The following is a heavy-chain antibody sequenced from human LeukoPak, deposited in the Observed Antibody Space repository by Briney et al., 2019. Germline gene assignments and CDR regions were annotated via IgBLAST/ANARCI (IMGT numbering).Heavy chain of an antibody. CDR1: GGSISSRDNC. D-gene: IGHD4-17*01. CDR2: IYYSGNT. CDR3: ARQDTLTHYYVMDV. V-gene: IGHV4-39*01. J-gene: IGHJ6*02. Sequence: SETLSLTCTVSGGSISSRDNCWGWFRQPPGKGLEWIGSIYYSGNTYYNPSLESRVTISVDTSKNQFSLKVSSATASDTAVYYCARQDTLTHYYVMDVWGQGTTVTVSS.